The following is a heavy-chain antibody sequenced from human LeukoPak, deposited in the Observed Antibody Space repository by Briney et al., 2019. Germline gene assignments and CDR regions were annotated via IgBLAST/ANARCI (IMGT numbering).Heavy chain of an antibody. J-gene: IGHJ4*02. V-gene: IGHV3-23*01. D-gene: IGHD4-17*01. CDR1: GFPFSTYA. Sequence: PGGSLRLSCAASGFPFSTYAMSWVRQAPGKGLEWVSVISGSGGDTYYADSVNGRFTISGDNSKNTVYLQMNSLRAEDTALYYCAKGGVYGDYYFDYWGQGTLVTVSS. CDR2: ISGSGGDT. CDR3: AKGGVYGDYYFDY.